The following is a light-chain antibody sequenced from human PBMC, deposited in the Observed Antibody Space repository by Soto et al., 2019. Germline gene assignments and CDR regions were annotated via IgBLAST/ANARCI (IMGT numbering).Light chain of an antibody. CDR2: AAS. V-gene: IGKV1-39*01. J-gene: IGKJ2*01. CDR1: QSISSY. Sequence: DIQMTQSPSSLSASVGDRVTITCRASQSISSYLNWYQQKPGKAPKLLIYAASSLQSGVPSRFGGSRSGTDYTLTISSLQPEDFQTYYYQQSYSTPYTFGQGTKVEIK. CDR3: QQSYSTPYT.